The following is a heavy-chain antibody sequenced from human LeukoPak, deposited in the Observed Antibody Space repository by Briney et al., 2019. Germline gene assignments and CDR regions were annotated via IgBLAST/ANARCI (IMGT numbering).Heavy chain of an antibody. Sequence: SETLSLTCTVSGGSISSSSYYWGWIRQPPGKGLEWIGSIYYSGSTYYNPSLKSRVTISVDTSKNQFSLKLNSVTAADTAVYYCARLRYNYYYYMDVWGKGTTVTVSS. CDR2: IYYSGST. D-gene: IGHD1-14*01. CDR3: ARLRYNYYYYMDV. V-gene: IGHV4-39*01. J-gene: IGHJ6*03. CDR1: GGSISSSSYY.